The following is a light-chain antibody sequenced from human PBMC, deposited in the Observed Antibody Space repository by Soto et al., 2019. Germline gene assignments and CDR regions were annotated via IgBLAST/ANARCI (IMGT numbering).Light chain of an antibody. V-gene: IGKV3-11*01. CDR2: LAS. Sequence: EIVLTQSPATLSLFPGDRFTLSCRASQAVNTRLAWHQPKPGEAPSLLLCLASNWAAGVPARLSPWRSGTDFPLSIRDVESGRLAVYFGHQRQSCPRGFGQGAKVDSK. CDR3: HQRQSCPRG. CDR1: QAVNTR. J-gene: IGKJ1*01.